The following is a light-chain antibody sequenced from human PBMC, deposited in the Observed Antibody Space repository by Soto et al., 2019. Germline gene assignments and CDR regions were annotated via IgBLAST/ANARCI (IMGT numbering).Light chain of an antibody. Sequence: DIQMTQSPSAMSASLGDRVTVTCRASQGISNSLAWFQQKPGKVPQRLIYGASTLQSGAPSRFSGSASGTAFTLTISSLQPEDVATYYCLQYNSYPLTFGGGTKVDI. CDR2: GAS. V-gene: IGKV1-17*03. J-gene: IGKJ4*01. CDR1: QGISNS. CDR3: LQYNSYPLT.